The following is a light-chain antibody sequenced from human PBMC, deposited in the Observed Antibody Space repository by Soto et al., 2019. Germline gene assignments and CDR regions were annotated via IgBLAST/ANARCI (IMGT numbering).Light chain of an antibody. Sequence: DIVMTQSPASLAVSLGERATINCKSSQRALYSSNNKNYLAWYQQEPGQPPKLLIYWASTRESGVPDRFSGSGSGTDFTLTISSLQAEDVAVYYCQQYYSTPTFGQGTKVDIK. CDR1: QRALYSSNNKNY. J-gene: IGKJ1*01. CDR2: WAS. V-gene: IGKV4-1*01. CDR3: QQYYSTPT.